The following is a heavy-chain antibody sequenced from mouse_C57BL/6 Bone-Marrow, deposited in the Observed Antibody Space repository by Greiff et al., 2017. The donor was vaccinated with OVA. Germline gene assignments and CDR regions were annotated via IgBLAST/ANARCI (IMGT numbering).Heavy chain of an antibody. V-gene: IGHV5-16*01. CDR1: GFTFSDYF. J-gene: IGHJ4*01. CDR3: ARGYFDGYYDAMDY. D-gene: IGHD2-3*01. Sequence: EVQRVESEGGLVQPGSSMKLSCTASGFTFSDYFMAWVRQVPEKGLEWVANINYDGSSTYYLDSLKSRFIISRDNAKNILYLQMSSLKSEDTATYYCARGYFDGYYDAMDYWGQGTSVTVSS. CDR2: INYDGSST.